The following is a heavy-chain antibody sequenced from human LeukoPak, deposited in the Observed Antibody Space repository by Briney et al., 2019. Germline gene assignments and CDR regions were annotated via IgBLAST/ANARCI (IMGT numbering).Heavy chain of an antibody. D-gene: IGHD2-15*01. J-gene: IGHJ4*02. Sequence: GGPLRLSCAASGFTFSGSALHWVRQASGKGLEWVGRIRSSANNYATAYAASVKGRFTISRDDSKNTAYLQMNSLETEDTAVYYCTNLLGYCSGDTCYNYWGQGTLVTVSS. V-gene: IGHV3-73*01. CDR2: IRSSANNYAT. CDR3: TNLLGYCSGDTCYNY. CDR1: GFTFSGSA.